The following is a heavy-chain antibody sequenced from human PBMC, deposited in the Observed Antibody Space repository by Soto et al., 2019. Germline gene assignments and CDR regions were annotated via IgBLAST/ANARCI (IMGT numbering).Heavy chain of an antibody. CDR2: ISSNGGST. J-gene: IGHJ6*02. V-gene: IGHV3-64*01. CDR3: ARGIAGSVYGMDV. Sequence: EVQLVESGGGLVQPGGSLRLSCAASGFTFSSYAMHWVRQAPGKGLEYVSAISSNGGSTYYANSVKGRFTISRDNSKNTLYLQMGSLRAADMAVYYCARGIAGSVYGMDVWGQGTTVTVSS. D-gene: IGHD2-15*01. CDR1: GFTFSSYA.